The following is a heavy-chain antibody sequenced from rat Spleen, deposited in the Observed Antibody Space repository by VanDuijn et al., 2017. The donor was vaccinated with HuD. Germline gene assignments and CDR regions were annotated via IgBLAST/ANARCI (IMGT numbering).Heavy chain of an antibody. J-gene: IGHJ2*01. CDR1: GFTFSNYG. V-gene: IGHV5-20*01. CDR3: TTEVGDGYPDY. CDR2: IIYDGSRT. Sequence: EVQLVESGGGLVQPGRSMKLSCAASGFTFSNYGMAWVRQIPAKGLEWVATIIYDGSRTFYRDSVKGRFTISRDNAKSSLYLQMDSLRSEDTATYYCTTEVGDGYPDYWGQGVMVTVSS. D-gene: IGHD1-4*01.